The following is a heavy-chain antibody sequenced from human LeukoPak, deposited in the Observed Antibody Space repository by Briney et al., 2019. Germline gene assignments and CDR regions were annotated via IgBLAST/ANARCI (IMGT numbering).Heavy chain of an antibody. V-gene: IGHV1-2*02. D-gene: IGHD6-13*01. J-gene: IGHJ4*02. CDR3: ARDDSSSWDLRYYFDY. CDR1: GYTFTGYY. Sequence: ASVKVSCKASGYTFTGYYMHWVRQAPGQGLEWMGWINPNRGGTNYAQKFQGRVTMTRDTSISTAYMELSRLRSDDTAVYYCARDDSSSWDLRYYFDYWGQGTLVTVSS. CDR2: INPNRGGT.